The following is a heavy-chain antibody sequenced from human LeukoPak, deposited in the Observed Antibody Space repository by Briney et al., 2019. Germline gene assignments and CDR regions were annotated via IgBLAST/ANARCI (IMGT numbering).Heavy chain of an antibody. D-gene: IGHD3-22*01. CDR3: ARSDRRAFDI. J-gene: IGHJ3*02. CDR2: ISAYNGNT. CDR1: GYTFTSYG. V-gene: IGHV1-18*01. Sequence: GASVKVSCKASGYTFTSYGISWVRQAPGQGLEWMGWISAYNGNTNYAQKLQGRVTMTTDQSTSTASMELRSLRFDDTAVYYCARSDRRAFDIWGEGTMVTVSS.